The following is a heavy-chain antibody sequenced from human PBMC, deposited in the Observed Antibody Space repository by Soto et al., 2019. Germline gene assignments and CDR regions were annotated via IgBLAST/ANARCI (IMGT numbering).Heavy chain of an antibody. D-gene: IGHD2-8*01. CDR3: ARDKDTGLFDS. J-gene: IGHJ4*02. Sequence: SETLSLTCTVSGGSISSGDYYWSWIRQPPGKGLEWIGYIYYSGSTYYNPSLKSRVTISVDTSKNQFSLKLTSVTAADTAVYYCARDKDTGLFDSWGQGTLVTVSS. CDR2: IYYSGST. CDR1: GGSISSGDYY. V-gene: IGHV4-30-4*01.